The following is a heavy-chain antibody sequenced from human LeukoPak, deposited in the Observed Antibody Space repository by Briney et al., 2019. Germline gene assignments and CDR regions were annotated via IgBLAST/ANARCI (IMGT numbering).Heavy chain of an antibody. CDR2: MNPISGDT. CDR1: GHTFTSYD. V-gene: IGHV1-8*01. CDR3: ARVPRRGERFNP. Sequence: ASVTVSCKASGHTFTSYDVNWVRQAPGQGLEWMGWMNPISGDTGYALKFQGRVTMSRNTSISTAYMELGSLRSEDTAVYYCARVPRRGERFNPWGQGTLVTVSS. J-gene: IGHJ5*02. D-gene: IGHD3-10*01.